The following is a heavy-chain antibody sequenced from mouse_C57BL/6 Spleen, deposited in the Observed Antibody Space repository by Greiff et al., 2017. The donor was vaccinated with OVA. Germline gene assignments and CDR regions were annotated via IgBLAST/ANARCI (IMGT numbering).Heavy chain of an antibody. D-gene: IGHD2-3*01. CDR1: GYTFTSYW. CDR2: IYPSDSET. Sequence: QVQLQQPGAELVRPGSSVKLSCKASGYTFTSYWMDWVKQRPGQGLEWIGNIYPSDSETHYNQKFKDKATLTVDKSSSTAYMQLSSLTSEDSAVYYCARGGRLLNPYAMDYWGQGTSVTVSS. CDR3: ARGGRLLNPYAMDY. V-gene: IGHV1-61*01. J-gene: IGHJ4*01.